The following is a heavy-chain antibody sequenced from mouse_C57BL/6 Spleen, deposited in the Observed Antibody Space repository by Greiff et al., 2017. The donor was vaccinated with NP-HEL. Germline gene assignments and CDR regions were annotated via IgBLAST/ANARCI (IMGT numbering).Heavy chain of an antibody. CDR3: ARGDYDYDEDCAMDY. Sequence: EVKLQESGPGLVKPSQSLSLTCSVTGYSITSGYYWNWIRQFPGNLLEWMGYISYDGSNNYNPSLKNRISITGDTSTNQFFLKWNSVTTEDTATYYCARGDYDYDEDCAMDYWGQGTSVTVSS. CDR1: GYSITSGYY. CDR2: ISYDGSN. D-gene: IGHD2-4*01. J-gene: IGHJ4*01. V-gene: IGHV3-6*01.